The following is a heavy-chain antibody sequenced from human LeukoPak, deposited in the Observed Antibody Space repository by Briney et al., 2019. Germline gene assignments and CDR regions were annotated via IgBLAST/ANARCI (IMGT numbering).Heavy chain of an antibody. Sequence: GGSLRLSCAASGLTFTSYAMSWARQAPGKGLEWVSSISSSSSYIYYADSVKGRFTISRDNAKNSLYLQMNSLRAEDTAVYYCARGGGYNQVLLDYWGQGTLVTVSS. CDR2: ISSSSSYI. D-gene: IGHD5-24*01. CDR1: GLTFTSYA. CDR3: ARGGGYNQVLLDY. J-gene: IGHJ4*02. V-gene: IGHV3-21*01.